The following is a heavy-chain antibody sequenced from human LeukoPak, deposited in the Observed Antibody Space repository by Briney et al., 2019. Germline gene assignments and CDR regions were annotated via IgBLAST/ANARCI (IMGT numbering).Heavy chain of an antibody. CDR1: GVSISSYC. V-gene: IGHV4-59*08. D-gene: IGHD5-12*01. CDR2: IYYSGST. Sequence: PSETLSLTCTGSGVSISSYCWSWIRQPPGKGLEWIGYIYYSGSTNYNPSLKSRVTISVDTSKNQFSLKLSSVTAADTAVYYCARPREEWLRFGLDYWGQGTLVTVSS. J-gene: IGHJ4*02. CDR3: ARPREEWLRFGLDY.